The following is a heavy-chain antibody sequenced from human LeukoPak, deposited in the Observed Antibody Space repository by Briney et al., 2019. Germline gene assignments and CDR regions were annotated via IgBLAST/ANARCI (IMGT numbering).Heavy chain of an antibody. V-gene: IGHV3-30-3*01. CDR2: TSSDLNVK. CDR1: GFTFRNYV. CDR3: AREGYYGSGSPPSLYFDY. Sequence: SGGSLGFSCAASGFTFRNYVIHWVRQTPGKGLEWVAVTSSDLNVKLYADSVKGRFTISRDNSRSTLYLQMNSLRPEDTAIYYCAREGYYGSGSPPSLYFDYWGQGTLVTVSS. J-gene: IGHJ4*02. D-gene: IGHD3-10*01.